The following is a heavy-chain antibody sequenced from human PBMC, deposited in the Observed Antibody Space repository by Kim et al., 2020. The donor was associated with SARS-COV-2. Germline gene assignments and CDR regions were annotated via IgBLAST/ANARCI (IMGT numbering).Heavy chain of an antibody. Sequence: GGSLRLSCAASGFTFSDYYMSWIRQAPGKGLEWVSYISSSGSTIYYADSVKGRFTISRDNAKNSLYLQMNSLRAEDTAVYYCARVKVVPAANWAYYYYGMDVWGQGTTVTVSS. D-gene: IGHD2-2*01. CDR1: GFTFSDYY. J-gene: IGHJ6*02. V-gene: IGHV3-11*04. CDR2: ISSSGSTI. CDR3: ARVKVVPAANWAYYYYGMDV.